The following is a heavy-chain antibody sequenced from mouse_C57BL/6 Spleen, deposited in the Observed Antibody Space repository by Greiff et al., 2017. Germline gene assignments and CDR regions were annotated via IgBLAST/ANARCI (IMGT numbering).Heavy chain of an antibody. CDR3: ARRGNWDGGAMDY. D-gene: IGHD4-1*01. J-gene: IGHJ4*01. Sequence: VQLQQPGAELVKPGASVKLSCKASGYTFTSYWMHWVKQRPGQGLEWIGMIHPNSGSTNYNEKFKSKATLTVDKSSSTAYMQLSSLTSEDSAVYYCARRGNWDGGAMDYWGQGTSVTVSS. V-gene: IGHV1-64*01. CDR2: IHPNSGST. CDR1: GYTFTSYW.